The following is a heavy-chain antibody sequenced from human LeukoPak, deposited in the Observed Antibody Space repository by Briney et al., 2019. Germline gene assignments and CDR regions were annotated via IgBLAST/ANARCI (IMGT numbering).Heavy chain of an antibody. Sequence: ASVKVSCKASGYTFTGYYMHWVRQAPGQGLEWMGWINPNSGGTNYAQKFQGRVTMTRDTSISTAYMELSRLRSDDTAVYYCARGAAGTRSYFDYWGQGTLVTVSS. V-gene: IGHV1-2*02. CDR1: GYTFTGYY. CDR3: ARGAAGTRSYFDY. J-gene: IGHJ4*02. D-gene: IGHD6-13*01. CDR2: INPNSGGT.